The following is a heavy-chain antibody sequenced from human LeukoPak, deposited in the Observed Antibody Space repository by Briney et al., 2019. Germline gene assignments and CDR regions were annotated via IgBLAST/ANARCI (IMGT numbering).Heavy chain of an antibody. J-gene: IGHJ4*02. Sequence: GGSLRLSCAASGFIFSNYAMHCVRQAPGTGLEWVTFIRYDGSNKYYAESVKGRFTISRDNSKNTLYLQMNSLRAEDTAVYYCAKAIHSSSSGVVDYWGQGTLVTVSS. V-gene: IGHV3-30*02. D-gene: IGHD6-6*01. CDR1: GFIFSNYA. CDR2: IRYDGSNK. CDR3: AKAIHSSSSGVVDY.